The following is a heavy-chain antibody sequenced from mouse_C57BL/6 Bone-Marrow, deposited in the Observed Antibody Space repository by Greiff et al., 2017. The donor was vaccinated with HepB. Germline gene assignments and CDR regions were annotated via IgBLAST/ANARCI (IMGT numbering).Heavy chain of an antibody. J-gene: IGHJ2*01. CDR1: GFTFSSYA. V-gene: IGHV5-4*01. CDR3: ARDYDGYYKDFDY. D-gene: IGHD2-3*01. CDR2: ISDGGSYT. Sequence: EVQRVESGGGLVKPGGSLKLSCAASGFTFSSYAMSWVRQTPEKRLEWVATISDGGSYTYYPDNVKGRCTISRDNAKNNLYLQMSHLKSEDTAMYYCARDYDGYYKDFDYWGQGTTLTVSS.